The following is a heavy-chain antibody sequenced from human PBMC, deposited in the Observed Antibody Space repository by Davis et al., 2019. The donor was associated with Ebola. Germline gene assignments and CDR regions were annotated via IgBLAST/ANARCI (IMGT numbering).Heavy chain of an antibody. CDR2: IYPGDSDT. CDR1: GYSFTSYW. CDR3: ARTLLGIAAGFDY. Sequence: GESLKISCKGSGYSFTSYWIAWVRQMPGKGLECMGIIYPGDSDTRYSPSFQGQVTISADKSISTAYLQWSSLKASDTAMYYCARTLLGIAAGFDYWGQGTLVTVSS. D-gene: IGHD6-13*01. J-gene: IGHJ4*02. V-gene: IGHV5-51*01.